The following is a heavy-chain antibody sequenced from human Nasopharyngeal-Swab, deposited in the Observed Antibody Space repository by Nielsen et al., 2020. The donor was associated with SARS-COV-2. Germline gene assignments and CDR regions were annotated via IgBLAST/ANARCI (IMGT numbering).Heavy chain of an antibody. CDR3: ARVRDTVADYYFGY. J-gene: IGHJ4*02. CDR1: GFTFSDHY. Sequence: GGSLRLSCAASGFTFSDHYMDWVRQAPGKGLEWVGRTRNKANSYTTEYAASVKSRFTISRDDSKNSLYLQMNSLKTEDTAVYYCARVRDTVADYYFGYWGQGTLVTVSS. CDR2: TRNKANSYTT. D-gene: IGHD6-19*01. V-gene: IGHV3-72*01.